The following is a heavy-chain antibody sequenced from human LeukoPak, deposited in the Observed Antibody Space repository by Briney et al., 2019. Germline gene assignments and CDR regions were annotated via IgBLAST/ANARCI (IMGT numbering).Heavy chain of an antibody. CDR2: INAGNGNT. CDR1: GYTFTSYY. D-gene: IGHD3-10*01. Sequence: ASVKVSCKASGYTFTSYYMHWVRQAPGQRLEWMGWINAGNGNTKYSQKFQGRVTITRDTSASTAYMELSSLRSEDTAVYYCATLRSGSGSYYFDYWGQGTLVTVSS. CDR3: ATLRSGSGSYYFDY. V-gene: IGHV1-3*01. J-gene: IGHJ4*02.